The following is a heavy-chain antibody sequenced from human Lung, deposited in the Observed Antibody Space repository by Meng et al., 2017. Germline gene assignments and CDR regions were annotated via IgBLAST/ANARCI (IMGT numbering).Heavy chain of an antibody. CDR3: ARSPYSSGWPNFDS. V-gene: IGHV1-18*01. Sequence: QVHLVQSGAEVRESGASVKVSCKASGYPFTNYGISWVRQAPGQGLEWMGWISVYNVNTNYAQKFQGRVTMTTDTSTSTTYMELRSLRSDDTGVYYCARSPYSSGWPNFDSWGQGTLVTVSS. CDR1: GYPFTNYG. J-gene: IGHJ4*02. D-gene: IGHD6-19*01. CDR2: ISVYNVNT.